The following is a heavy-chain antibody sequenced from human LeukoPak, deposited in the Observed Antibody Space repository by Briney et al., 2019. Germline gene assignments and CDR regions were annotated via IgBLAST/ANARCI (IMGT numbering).Heavy chain of an antibody. Sequence: SETLSLTCTVSGGSISSSSYYWGWLRQPPGKGLEWIGSIYYSGSTYYNPSLKSRVTISVDTSKNQFSLKLSSVTAADTAVYYCARHVKSRSSWPYYYYGMDVWGQGTTVTVSS. J-gene: IGHJ6*02. V-gene: IGHV4-39*01. D-gene: IGHD6-13*01. CDR1: GGSISSSSYY. CDR3: ARHVKSRSSWPYYYYGMDV. CDR2: IYYSGST.